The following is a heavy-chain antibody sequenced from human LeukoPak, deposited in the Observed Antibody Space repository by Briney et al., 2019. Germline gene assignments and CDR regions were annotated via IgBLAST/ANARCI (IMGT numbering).Heavy chain of an antibody. CDR1: ES. J-gene: IGHJ4*02. Sequence: ASVKVSCKASESINWVRQAPGQGLEWMGWINTNTGTPAYAQGFTGRFVFSLDTSVSTAYLQISSLKAEDTAVYYCARDIAVAAFEYWGQGTLVTVSS. CDR3: ARDIAVAAFEY. V-gene: IGHV7-4-1*02. D-gene: IGHD6-19*01. CDR2: INTNTGTP.